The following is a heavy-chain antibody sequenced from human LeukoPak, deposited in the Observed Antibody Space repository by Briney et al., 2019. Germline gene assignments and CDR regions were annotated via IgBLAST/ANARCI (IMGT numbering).Heavy chain of an antibody. V-gene: IGHV4-34*01. CDR1: GGSFSGYY. CDR2: INHSGST. CDR3: ASRSSGGGFDY. J-gene: IGHJ4*02. Sequence: SETLSLTCAVYGGSFSGYYWSWIRQPPGKGLEWIGEINHSGSTNYNPSLKSRVTISVDTSKYQFSLKLSSVTAADTAVYYCASRSSGGGFDYWGQGTLVPVSS. D-gene: IGHD3-22*01.